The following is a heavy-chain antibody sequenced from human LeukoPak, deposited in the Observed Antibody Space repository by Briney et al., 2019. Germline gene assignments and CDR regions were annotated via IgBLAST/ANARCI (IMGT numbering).Heavy chain of an antibody. J-gene: IGHJ5*02. CDR2: ISYDGSNK. D-gene: IGHD2-2*01. CDR1: GFTFSSYG. CDR3: AKGPYQLLISNWFDP. Sequence: GGSLRLSCAASGFTFSSYGMHWVRQAPGKGLEWGAVISYDGSNKYYADSVKGLFTISRDNSKNTLYLQMNSLRAEDTAVYYCAKGPYQLLISNWFDPWGQGTLVTVSS. V-gene: IGHV3-30*18.